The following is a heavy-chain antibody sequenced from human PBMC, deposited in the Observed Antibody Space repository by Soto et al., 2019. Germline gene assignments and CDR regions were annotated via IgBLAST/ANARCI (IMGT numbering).Heavy chain of an antibody. V-gene: IGHV4-31*03. J-gene: IGHJ4*02. CDR3: AGIYSGSPGGTLRY. Sequence: QVQLQESGPGLVKPSQTLSLTCTVSGGSISSGGYYWSWIRLHPGKGLEWIGYIYYSGSTYYNPSLKSRVTISVDTSKNQFSLKLSSVTAADTAVYYCAGIYSGSPGGTLRYWGQGTLVTVSS. CDR2: IYYSGST. D-gene: IGHD1-26*01. CDR1: GGSISSGGYY.